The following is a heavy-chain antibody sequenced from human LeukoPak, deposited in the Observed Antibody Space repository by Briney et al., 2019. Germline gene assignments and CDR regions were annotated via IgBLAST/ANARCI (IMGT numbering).Heavy chain of an antibody. CDR3: ARVDYYDSSGYYWYFDL. CDR2: IYTSGST. Sequence: SETLSLTCTVSGGSISSGSYYWSWIRQPPGKGLEWIGRIYTSGSTNYNPSLKSRVTISVDTSKNQFSLKLSSVTAADTAVYYCARVDYYDSSGYYWYFDLWGRGTLVTVSS. D-gene: IGHD3-22*01. CDR1: GGSISSGSYY. V-gene: IGHV4-61*02. J-gene: IGHJ2*01.